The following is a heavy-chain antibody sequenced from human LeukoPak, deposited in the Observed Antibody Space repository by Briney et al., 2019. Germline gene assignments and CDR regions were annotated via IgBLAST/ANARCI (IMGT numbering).Heavy chain of an antibody. CDR1: GFTFSTYW. V-gene: IGHV3-7*01. Sequence: GGSLRLSCAASGFTFSTYWMAWVRQAPGKGLEGVVNIKEDESAKHQADSVRGRFTISRDNAQNSVYLQMSSLRGEDTAVYYCARDVGGILDLGGQGTLLTVS. CDR2: IKEDESAK. D-gene: IGHD3-3*01. CDR3: ARDVGGILDL. J-gene: IGHJ4*02.